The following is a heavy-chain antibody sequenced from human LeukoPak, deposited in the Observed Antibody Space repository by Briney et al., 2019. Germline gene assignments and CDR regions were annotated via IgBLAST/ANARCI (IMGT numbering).Heavy chain of an antibody. Sequence: GGSLRLSCAASGFTFSSYSMNWVRQAPGKGLEWVSSISSSSSYIYYADSVKGRFTISRDNAKNSMYLQMNSLRAEDTAVYYCARKRGGGQDSSGYPTAYFDLWGRGTLVTVSS. D-gene: IGHD3-22*01. V-gene: IGHV3-21*01. CDR1: GFTFSSYS. J-gene: IGHJ2*01. CDR3: ARKRGGGQDSSGYPTAYFDL. CDR2: ISSSSSYI.